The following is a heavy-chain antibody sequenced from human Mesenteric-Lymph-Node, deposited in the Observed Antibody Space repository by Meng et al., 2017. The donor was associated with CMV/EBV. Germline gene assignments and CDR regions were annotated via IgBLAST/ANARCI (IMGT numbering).Heavy chain of an antibody. Sequence: GESLKISCAASGFTFSSYWMSWVRQAPGKGLEWVANIKQDGSEKYYVDSVKGRFTISRDNSKNTLYLQMNSLRAEDTAVYYCATEISRIGSFTVVTALGHYYYVMDVWGQGTTVTVSS. D-gene: IGHD3-3*01. CDR2: IKQDGSEK. J-gene: IGHJ6*02. V-gene: IGHV3-7*01. CDR1: GFTFSSYW. CDR3: ATEISRIGSFTVVTALGHYYYVMDV.